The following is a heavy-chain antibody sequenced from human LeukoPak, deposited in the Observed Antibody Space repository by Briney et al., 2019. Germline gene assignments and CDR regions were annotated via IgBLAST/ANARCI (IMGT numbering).Heavy chain of an antibody. CDR3: ARQYSDILTGYHRGELYWYFDL. V-gene: IGHV4-59*08. CDR1: GGSLTDYY. CDR2: IHYSGST. J-gene: IGHJ2*01. Sequence: SETLSLTCSVSGGSLTDYYWSWIRQPPGKGLEWIGYIHYSGSTNYNPSLRGRVTMSVDTSKNQFSLKLSSVTAADTAVYYCARQYSDILTGYHRGELYWYFDLWGRGTLVTVSS. D-gene: IGHD3-9*01.